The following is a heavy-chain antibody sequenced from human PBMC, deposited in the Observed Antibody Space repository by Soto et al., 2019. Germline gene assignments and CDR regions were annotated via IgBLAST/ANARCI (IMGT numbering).Heavy chain of an antibody. CDR2: INHSGST. J-gene: IGHJ5*02. V-gene: IGHV4-34*01. D-gene: IGHD3-10*01. Sequence: PSETLSLTCAVYGGSFSGYYWSWIRQPPGKGLEWIGEINHSGSTNYNPSLKSRVTISVDTSKNQFSLKLSSVTAADTAVYYCAREYYYGSGSYYKTPGWFDPWGQGTLVTVSS. CDR1: GGSFSGYY. CDR3: AREYYYGSGSYYKTPGWFDP.